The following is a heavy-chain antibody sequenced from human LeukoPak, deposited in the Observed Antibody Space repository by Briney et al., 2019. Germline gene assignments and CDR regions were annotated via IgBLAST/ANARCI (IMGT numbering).Heavy chain of an antibody. CDR3: AKVGPGGSGWYPDY. V-gene: IGHV3-23*01. CDR1: GFTFSSYA. J-gene: IGHJ4*02. CDR2: ISFGGGST. Sequence: QPGGSLRLSCAASGFTFSSYAMNWVRQAPGKGLEWVSVISFGGGSTYYADSVRGRFTISRDNSKNTLYLQMNSLRVEDTAVYYCAKVGPGGSGWYPDYWGQGTLVTVSS. D-gene: IGHD6-19*01.